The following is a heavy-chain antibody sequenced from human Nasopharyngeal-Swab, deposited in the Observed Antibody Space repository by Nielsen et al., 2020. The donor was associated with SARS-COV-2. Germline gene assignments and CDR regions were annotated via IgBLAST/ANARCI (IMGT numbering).Heavy chain of an antibody. J-gene: IGHJ6*03. CDR2: TYYRTKWYN. Sequence: SQTLSLTCAISGDRVSSSSAAWNWIRQSPSRGLEWPGRTYYRTKWYNDYAVSVKSRITIIPDTSKNQFSLHLNSVTPEDTAVYYCARARGAYGDYYDYYYTDVWGKGTTVTVSS. V-gene: IGHV6-1*01. D-gene: IGHD4-17*01. CDR1: GDRVSSSSAA. CDR3: ARARGAYGDYYDYYYTDV.